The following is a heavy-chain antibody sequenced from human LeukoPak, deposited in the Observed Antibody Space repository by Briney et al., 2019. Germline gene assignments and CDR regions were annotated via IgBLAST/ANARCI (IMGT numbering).Heavy chain of an antibody. Sequence: GESLKISCKGSGYRFTSYWIGWVRQMPGKGLEWMGIIYPGDSDTRYSPSFQGQVTISADKSISTAYLQWSSLKASDTAMYYCARHRGGYSYGQPRPRVDYWGQGTLVTVSS. D-gene: IGHD5-18*01. J-gene: IGHJ4*02. CDR2: IYPGDSDT. CDR3: ARHRGGYSYGQPRPRVDY. V-gene: IGHV5-51*01. CDR1: GYRFTSYW.